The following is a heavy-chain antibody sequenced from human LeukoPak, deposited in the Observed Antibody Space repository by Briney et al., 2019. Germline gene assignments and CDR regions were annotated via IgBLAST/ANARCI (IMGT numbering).Heavy chain of an antibody. CDR1: GGSISSGSYY. D-gene: IGHD5-18*01. J-gene: IGHJ4*02. V-gene: IGHV4-61*02. Sequence: SQTLSLTCTVSGGSISSGSYYWSWVRQPAGKGLEWIGRIYTSGSTNYNPSLKSRVTISVDTSKNQFSLKLSSVTAADTAVYYCAREGPRTAMVYCFDYWGQGTLVTVSS. CDR2: IYTSGST. CDR3: AREGPRTAMVYCFDY.